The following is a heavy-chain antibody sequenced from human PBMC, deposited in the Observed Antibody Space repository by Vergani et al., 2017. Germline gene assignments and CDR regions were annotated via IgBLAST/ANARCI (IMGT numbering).Heavy chain of an antibody. Sequence: EVQLVESGGGLVQPGGSLKLSCAASGFTFSGSAMHWVRQASGKGLEWVGRIRSKANSYATAYAASVKGRFTISRDNSKNTLYLQMNSLRAEDTAVYYCAKGDSTVTTLWFDPWGQGTLVTVSS. CDR1: GFTFSGSA. CDR2: IRSKANSYAT. CDR3: AKGDSTVTTLWFDP. J-gene: IGHJ5*02. V-gene: IGHV3-73*01. D-gene: IGHD4-17*01.